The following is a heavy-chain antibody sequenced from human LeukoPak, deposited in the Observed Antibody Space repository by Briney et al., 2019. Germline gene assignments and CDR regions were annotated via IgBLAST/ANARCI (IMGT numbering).Heavy chain of an antibody. CDR3: ARDVSFFCDSSPDIFDP. CDR1: GGSISSYY. Sequence: SETLSLTCTVSGGSISSYYWSWIRQPAGKGLEWIGRIYTSGSTNYNPSLKSRVTMSVDTSKNQFSLKLSSVTAADTAVYYCARDVSFFCDSSPDIFDPWGQGTLVTVSS. D-gene: IGHD3-22*01. CDR2: IYTSGST. V-gene: IGHV4-4*07. J-gene: IGHJ5*02.